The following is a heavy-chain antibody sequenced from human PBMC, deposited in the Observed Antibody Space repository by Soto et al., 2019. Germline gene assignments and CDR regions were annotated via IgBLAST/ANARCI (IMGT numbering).Heavy chain of an antibody. D-gene: IGHD4-17*01. J-gene: IGHJ4*02. CDR1: GDSISSYY. CDR2: IYYSGST. CDR3: ARRNGDYRDY. V-gene: IGHV4-59*01. Sequence: QVQLQGSGPGLLKPSETLSLTCTVSGDSISSYYWSWIRQPPGKGLEWIGYIYYSGSTNYNPSLKXXVXRXXVTSKNQLSLKLGSVTAADTAVYYSARRNGDYRDYWSQGTLVTVSS.